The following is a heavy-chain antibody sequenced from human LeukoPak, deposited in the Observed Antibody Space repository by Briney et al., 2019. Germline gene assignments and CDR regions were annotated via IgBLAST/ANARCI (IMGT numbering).Heavy chain of an antibody. CDR3: ARPVGAAPVDAFDI. CDR2: IYYSGST. Sequence: SSETLSLTCTVSGGSISSYYWSWIRQPPGKGLEWIGYIYYSGSTNHNPSLKSRVTISVDTSKNQFSLKLSSVTAADTAVYYCARPVGAAPVDAFDIWGQGTMVTVSS. CDR1: GGSISSYY. J-gene: IGHJ3*02. V-gene: IGHV4-59*08. D-gene: IGHD1-26*01.